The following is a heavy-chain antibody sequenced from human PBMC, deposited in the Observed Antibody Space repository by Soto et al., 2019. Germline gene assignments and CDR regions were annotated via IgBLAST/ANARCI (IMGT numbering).Heavy chain of an antibody. Sequence: QVQLQESGPGLVKPSETLSLTCTVSGDSISSSYWNWIRQAPGKGLEWIGYIDDTGSTNYNPSLKSRVFLSVDPSNNQYSLKLSSVTAADTAVYYCARGVLEWLLRDSYYYYMDVWGKGTTVTVSS. CDR1: GDSISSSY. CDR3: ARGVLEWLLRDSYYYYMDV. V-gene: IGHV4-59*01. J-gene: IGHJ6*03. CDR2: IDDTGST. D-gene: IGHD3-3*01.